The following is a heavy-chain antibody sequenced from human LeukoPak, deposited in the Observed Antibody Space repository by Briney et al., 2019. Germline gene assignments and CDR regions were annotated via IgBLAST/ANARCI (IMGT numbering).Heavy chain of an antibody. CDR1: GGSFSGYY. D-gene: IGHD5-24*01. CDR3: ARVAYGYNSGYWFDP. Sequence: SETLSLTCAVYGGSFSGYYWSWIRQPPGKGLEWIGEINHSGSTSYNPSLKSRVTISVDTSKNQFSLKLSSVTAADTAVYYCARVAYGYNSGYWFDPWGQGTLVTVSS. CDR2: INHSGST. J-gene: IGHJ5*02. V-gene: IGHV4-34*01.